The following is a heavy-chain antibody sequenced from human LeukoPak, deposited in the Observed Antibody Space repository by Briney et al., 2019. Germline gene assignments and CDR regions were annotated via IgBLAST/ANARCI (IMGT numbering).Heavy chain of an antibody. CDR2: ISSSGSTI. J-gene: IGHJ4*02. CDR1: GFTFSSYS. Sequence: GGSLRLSCAASGFTFSSYSMNWVRQAPGKGLEWVSYISSSGSTIYYADSVKGRFTISRDNAKNSLYLQMNSLRAEDTAVYYCARVNGVYNWNDSFDYWGQGTLVTVSS. CDR3: ARVNGVYNWNDSFDY. V-gene: IGHV3-48*01. D-gene: IGHD1-20*01.